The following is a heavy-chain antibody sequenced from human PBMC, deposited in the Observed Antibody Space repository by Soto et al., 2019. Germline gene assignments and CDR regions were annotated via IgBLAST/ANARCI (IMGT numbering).Heavy chain of an antibody. CDR3: ARGRKWTRGGYFDY. Sequence: SETLSLTCAVYGGSFSGYYWSWIRQPPGKGLEWIGEINHSGSTNYNPSLKSRVTISVDTSKNQFSLKLSSVTAADTAVYYCARGRKWTRGGYFDYWGQGTLVTVSS. D-gene: IGHD3-16*01. CDR2: INHSGST. V-gene: IGHV4-34*01. CDR1: GGSFSGYY. J-gene: IGHJ4*02.